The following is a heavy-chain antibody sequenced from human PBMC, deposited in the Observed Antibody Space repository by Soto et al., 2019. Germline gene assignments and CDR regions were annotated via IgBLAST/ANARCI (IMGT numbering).Heavy chain of an antibody. CDR3: ARGPEYYYDSSGYYYFDY. CDR1: GGSISSGDYY. Sequence: SETLSLTCTFSGGSISSGDYYLSWIRQPPGKGLEWIGYIYYSGSTYYNPSLKSRVTISVDTSKNQFSLKLSSVTAADTAVYYCARGPEYYYDSSGYYYFDYWGQGTLVTVSS. D-gene: IGHD3-22*01. J-gene: IGHJ4*02. CDR2: IYYSGST. V-gene: IGHV4-30-4*01.